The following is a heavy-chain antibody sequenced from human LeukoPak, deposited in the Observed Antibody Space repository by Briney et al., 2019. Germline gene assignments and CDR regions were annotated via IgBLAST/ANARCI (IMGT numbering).Heavy chain of an antibody. CDR2: IYHSGST. CDR3: ARGEGSSSWYFDY. Sequence: SETLSLTCAVSGYSISSGFFWVWIRPPPGKGLEWIGTIYHSGSTYYNPSLKSRVTVSVDTSKNQFSLKLRSVTAADTAVYYCARGEGSSSWYFDYWGQGTLVTVSS. D-gene: IGHD6-13*01. V-gene: IGHV4-38-2*01. J-gene: IGHJ4*02. CDR1: GYSISSGFF.